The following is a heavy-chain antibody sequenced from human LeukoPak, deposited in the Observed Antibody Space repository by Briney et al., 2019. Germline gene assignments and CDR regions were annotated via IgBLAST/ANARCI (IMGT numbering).Heavy chain of an antibody. Sequence: SETLSLTCAVSGGSISSGGYSWSWIRQPPGKGLEWIGYIYHSGSTYYNPSLKSRATISVDRSKNQFSLKLSSVTAADTAVYYCARGMEGYDSSGYNYTGGYYFDYWGQGTLVTVSS. CDR2: IYHSGST. CDR3: ARGMEGYDSSGYNYTGGYYFDY. J-gene: IGHJ4*02. D-gene: IGHD3-22*01. CDR1: GGSISSGGYS. V-gene: IGHV4-30-2*01.